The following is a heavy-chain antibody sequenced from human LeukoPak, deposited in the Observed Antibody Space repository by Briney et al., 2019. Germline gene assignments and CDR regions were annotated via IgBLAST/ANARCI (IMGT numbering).Heavy chain of an antibody. CDR2: INPNSGGT. CDR3: ARAKLGIVVVMRFEY. CDR1: GYTFTGHY. V-gene: IGHV1-2*02. Sequence: ASVKVSCKASGYTFTGHYMHWVRQAPGQGLEWMGWINPNSGGTNYAQKFQGRVTMTRDTSISTAYMELSRLRSDDTAVYYCARAKLGIVVVMRFEYWGQGTLVTVSS. J-gene: IGHJ4*02. D-gene: IGHD3-22*01.